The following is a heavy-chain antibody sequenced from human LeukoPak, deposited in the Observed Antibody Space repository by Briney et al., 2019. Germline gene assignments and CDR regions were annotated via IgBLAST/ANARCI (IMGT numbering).Heavy chain of an antibody. D-gene: IGHD3-10*01. V-gene: IGHV4-4*02. CDR1: GGSISSSNW. CDR3: ARGRYGSGSYYKH. Sequence: PSETLSLTCAVSGGSISSSNWWSWVRQPPGKGLEWIGEINHSGSTNYNPSLKSRVTISVDTSKNQFSLKLSSVTAADTAVYYCARGRYGSGSYYKHWGQGTLVTVSS. CDR2: INHSGST. J-gene: IGHJ1*01.